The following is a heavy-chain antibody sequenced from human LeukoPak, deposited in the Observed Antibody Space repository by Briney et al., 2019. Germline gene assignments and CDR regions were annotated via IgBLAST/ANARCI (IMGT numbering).Heavy chain of an antibody. V-gene: IGHV1-46*01. D-gene: IGHD3-22*01. Sequence: GASVKVSCKASGYTFTSYYMHWVRQAPGQGLEWMGIINSSDGSTRYAQKFRGRVTMTRDTSTSTVYMELSSLRSEDTAVYYCARGDVMVKSGDHFDCWGQGTLVTVSS. CDR1: GYTFTSYY. CDR2: INSSDGST. J-gene: IGHJ4*02. CDR3: ARGDVMVKSGDHFDC.